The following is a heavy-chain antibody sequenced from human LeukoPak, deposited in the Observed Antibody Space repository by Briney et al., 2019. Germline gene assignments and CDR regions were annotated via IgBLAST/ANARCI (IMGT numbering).Heavy chain of an antibody. J-gene: IGHJ4*02. D-gene: IGHD1-26*01. CDR3: AKEWYSGSPGDY. V-gene: IGHV3-30*02. CDR1: GFTFSSYG. CDR2: IRYDGSKK. Sequence: GGSLRLSCAASGFTFSSYGIHWVRQAPGKGLEWVAFIRYDGSKKNYANSVKGRFTISRDNSENTLYLQMNSLRVEDTAVYFCAKEWYSGSPGDYWGQGTLVTVSS.